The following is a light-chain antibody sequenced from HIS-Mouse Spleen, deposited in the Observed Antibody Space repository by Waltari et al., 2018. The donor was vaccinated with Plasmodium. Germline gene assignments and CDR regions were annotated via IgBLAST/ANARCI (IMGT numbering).Light chain of an antibody. J-gene: IGKJ3*01. CDR3: QQYNNWSFT. CDR1: QSVSSN. CDR2: GAS. Sequence: EIVMTQSPATLSVSPGERATLSCRASQSVSSNLAWYQQKPGQAPRLLIYGASTRATGIPASVSGSWSGTEFTLTVSSLQSEDFAVYYCQQYNNWSFTFGPGTKVDIK. V-gene: IGKV3-15*01.